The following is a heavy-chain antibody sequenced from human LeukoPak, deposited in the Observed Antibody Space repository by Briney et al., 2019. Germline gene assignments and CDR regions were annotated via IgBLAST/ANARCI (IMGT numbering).Heavy chain of an antibody. Sequence: SQTLSLTCTVSGGSISSGSYYWGWIRQPPGKGLEWIGSIYYSGSTNYNPSLKSRVAISVDTSKNQFSLKLSSVTAADTAVYYCARASYSYDISGWVPFDYWGQGTLVTVSS. V-gene: IGHV4-39*07. J-gene: IGHJ4*02. CDR2: IYYSGST. D-gene: IGHD3-22*01. CDR3: ARASYSYDISGWVPFDY. CDR1: GGSISSGSYY.